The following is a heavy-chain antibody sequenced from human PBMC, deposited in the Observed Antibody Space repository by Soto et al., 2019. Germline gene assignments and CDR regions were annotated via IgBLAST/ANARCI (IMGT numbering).Heavy chain of an antibody. CDR2: ISYSGST. V-gene: IGHV4-59*01. CDR3: KRRQGSYLDQ. CDR1: GGSISSFY. J-gene: IGHJ4*02. Sequence: PSETLSLTCTVSGGSISSFYWSWVRQTPGKGLEWIGYISYSGSTNYNPSLNSRVTISVDTSKKQFSLKLTSVTTADTAVYYCKRRQGSYLDQWGQGTLVTVSS. D-gene: IGHD2-15*01.